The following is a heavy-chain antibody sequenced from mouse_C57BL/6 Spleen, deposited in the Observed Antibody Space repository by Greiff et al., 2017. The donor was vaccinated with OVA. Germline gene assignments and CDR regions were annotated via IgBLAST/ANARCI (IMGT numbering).Heavy chain of an antibody. CDR3: ARRILRYFDY. D-gene: IGHD1-1*01. CDR2: IYPSDSET. V-gene: IGHV1-61*01. Sequence: QVQLQQSGAELVRPGSSVKLSCKASGYTFTSYWMDWVKQRPGQGLEWIGNIYPSDSETHYNQKFKDKATLTVDKSSSTAYMQLSSLTSEDSAVYYCARRILRYFDYWGQGTTLTVSS. CDR1: GYTFTSYW. J-gene: IGHJ2*01.